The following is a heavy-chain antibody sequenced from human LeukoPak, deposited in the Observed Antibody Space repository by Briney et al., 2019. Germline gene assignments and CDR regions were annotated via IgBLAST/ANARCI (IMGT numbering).Heavy chain of an antibody. V-gene: IGHV4-34*01. J-gene: IGHJ4*02. CDR3: ARGPDYGGNSRHLS. D-gene: IGHD4-23*01. Sequence: KPSETLSLTCAVYGGSSSGYYWSWIRQPPGKGLEWIGEINHSGSTNYNPSLKSRVTISVDTSKNQFSLKLSSVTAADTAVYYCARGPDYGGNSRHLSWGQGTLVTVAS. CDR1: GGSSSGYY. CDR2: INHSGST.